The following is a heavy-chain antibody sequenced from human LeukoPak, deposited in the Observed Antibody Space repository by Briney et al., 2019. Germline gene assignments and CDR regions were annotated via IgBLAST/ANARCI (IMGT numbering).Heavy chain of an antibody. CDR2: INPNSGDT. V-gene: IGHV1-8*02. Sequence: ASVKVSCKASGYTFTGYYMHWVRRAPGQGLEWMGWINPNSGDTAYAQKFQGRITMTRSTSITTAYMELSSLRSEDTAVYYCARGLGTYDSSELTWPMISFWGQGTLVTVSS. CDR1: GYTFTGYY. J-gene: IGHJ4*02. D-gene: IGHD3-22*01. CDR3: ARGLGTYDSSELTWPMISF.